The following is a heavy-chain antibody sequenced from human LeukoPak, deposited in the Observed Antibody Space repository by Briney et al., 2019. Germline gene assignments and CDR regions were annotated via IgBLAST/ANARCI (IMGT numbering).Heavy chain of an antibody. Sequence: GGSLRLSCAVSGFTLSSNWMHWVRQVPGKGLEWVARIDNDGSGTSYADPVKGRFTISRDTAKNTVFLQMNSLRVEDTAVYYCARDINYYYYMDVWGKGTTVTVSS. V-gene: IGHV3-74*01. J-gene: IGHJ6*03. CDR3: ARDINYYYYMDV. CDR1: GFTLSSNW. CDR2: IDNDGSGT.